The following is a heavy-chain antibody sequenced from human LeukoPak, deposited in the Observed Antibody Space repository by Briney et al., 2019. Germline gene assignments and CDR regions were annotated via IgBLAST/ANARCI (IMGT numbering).Heavy chain of an antibody. CDR3: AGSAGYSSGWAQRFDY. D-gene: IGHD6-19*01. CDR2: IIPIFGTA. Sequence: SVKVSCKASGGTFSSYAISWVRQAPGQGLEWMRGIIPIFGTANYAQKFQGRVTITTDESTSTAYMELSSLRSEDTAVYYCAGSAGYSSGWAQRFDYWGQGALVTVSS. CDR1: GGTFSSYA. V-gene: IGHV1-69*05. J-gene: IGHJ4*02.